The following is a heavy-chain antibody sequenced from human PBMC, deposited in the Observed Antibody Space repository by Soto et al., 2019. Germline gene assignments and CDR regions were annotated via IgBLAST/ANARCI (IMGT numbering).Heavy chain of an antibody. V-gene: IGHV4-31*03. Sequence: QVQLQESGPGLVKPSQTLSLTCTVSGGSISSGGYYWSWIRQHPGKGLEWIGYIYYTGSTYYNPSLKSRVTISVDTSKNQFSLKLSSVTAADTAVYYCARDPVVVPAATSYYYYGMDVWGQGTTVTVSS. CDR2: IYYTGST. J-gene: IGHJ6*02. D-gene: IGHD2-2*01. CDR1: GGSISSGGYY. CDR3: ARDPVVVPAATSYYYYGMDV.